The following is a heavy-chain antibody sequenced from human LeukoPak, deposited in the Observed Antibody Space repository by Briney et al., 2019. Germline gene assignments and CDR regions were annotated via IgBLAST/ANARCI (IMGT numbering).Heavy chain of an antibody. CDR3: ARLNYRPIIKFFDY. CDR2: INPNSGDT. CDR1: GYTFTGYY. Sequence: ASVKVSCKASGYTFTGYYMHWVRQAPGQGLEWMGRINPNSGDTNYAQKLQGRVTMTTDTSTSTAYMELRSLRSDDTAVYYCARLNYRPIIKFFDYWGQGTLVTVSS. D-gene: IGHD4-11*01. V-gene: IGHV1-2*06. J-gene: IGHJ4*02.